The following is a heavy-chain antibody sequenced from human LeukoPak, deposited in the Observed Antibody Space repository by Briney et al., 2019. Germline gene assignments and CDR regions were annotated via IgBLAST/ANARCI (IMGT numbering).Heavy chain of an antibody. Sequence: GASVKVSCKASGYTFTSYGITWVRQAPGQGLEWMGWISAYNGNTNYAQKLQGRVTMSTDTSTSTAYMELRSLRSDDTAVYYCAREGGSGYSLSNYYYYYMDVWGKGTTVTASS. CDR3: AREGGSGYSLSNYYYYYMDV. J-gene: IGHJ6*03. V-gene: IGHV1-18*01. CDR1: GYTFTSYG. D-gene: IGHD3-22*01. CDR2: ISAYNGNT.